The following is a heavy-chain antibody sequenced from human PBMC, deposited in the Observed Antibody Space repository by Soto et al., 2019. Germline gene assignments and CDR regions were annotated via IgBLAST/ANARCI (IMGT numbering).Heavy chain of an antibody. J-gene: IGHJ4*02. CDR1: GFSLRG. Sequence: QITLKESGPPLVKPTQTLTLTCTFSGFSLRGVGWIRQAPGKALEWLALIYWDDDKRYNPSLKSRLTITKDTSKNPVVLTMTNVDPVDTATYYCAHSAGIAATYGGFGYWGQGTLVTVSS. CDR2: IYWDDDK. CDR3: AHSAGIAATYGGFGY. V-gene: IGHV2-5*02. D-gene: IGHD6-13*01.